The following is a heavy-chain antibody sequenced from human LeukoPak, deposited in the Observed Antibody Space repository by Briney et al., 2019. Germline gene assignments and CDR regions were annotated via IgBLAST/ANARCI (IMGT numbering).Heavy chain of an antibody. Sequence: PSETLSLTCTVSGGSISSYYWSWIRQPPGKGLEWIGYIYYSGSTNYNPSLKSRVTISVDTSKNQFSLKLSSVTAADTAVYCCARISNSGYSYVHLIFDYWGQGTLVTVSS. D-gene: IGHD5-18*01. J-gene: IGHJ4*02. CDR2: IYYSGST. CDR1: GGSISSYY. CDR3: ARISNSGYSYVHLIFDY. V-gene: IGHV4-59*08.